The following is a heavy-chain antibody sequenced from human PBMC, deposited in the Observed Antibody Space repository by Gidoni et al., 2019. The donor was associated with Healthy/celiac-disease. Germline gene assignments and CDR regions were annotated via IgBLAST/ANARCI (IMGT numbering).Heavy chain of an antibody. CDR3: ARGSVVPVLGGYYFDY. J-gene: IGHJ4*02. Sequence: QVQLVQSGAQVKKPGSSVKVSCKASGGTFSSYAVSWVRQAPGQELEWMGGVIPIFGTANDAQKFQGRVTITADESTSTAYMELSSLRSEDTAVYYCARGSVVPVLGGYYFDYWGQGTLVTVSS. D-gene: IGHD2-2*01. V-gene: IGHV1-69*01. CDR1: GGTFSSYA. CDR2: VIPIFGTA.